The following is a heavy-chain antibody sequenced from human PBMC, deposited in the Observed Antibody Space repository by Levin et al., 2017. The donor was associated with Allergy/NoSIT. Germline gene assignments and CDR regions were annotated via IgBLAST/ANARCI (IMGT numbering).Heavy chain of an antibody. CDR3: ARQLGNFWSGYNYFDY. J-gene: IGHJ4*02. Sequence: LSLTCAASGFTFSSSEMNWVRPAPGKGLEWVSYISSSGSTIYYADSVKGRFTIPRDNAKNSLYLQMNSLRAEDTAVYYCARQLGNFWSGYNYFDYWGQGTLVTVSS. CDR2: ISSSGSTI. V-gene: IGHV3-48*03. D-gene: IGHD3-3*01. CDR1: GFTFSSSE.